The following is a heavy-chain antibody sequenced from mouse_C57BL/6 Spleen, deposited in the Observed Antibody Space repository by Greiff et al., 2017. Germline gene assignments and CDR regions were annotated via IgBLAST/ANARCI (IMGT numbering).Heavy chain of an antibody. CDR2: INPNNGGT. J-gene: IGHJ4*01. CDR3: ASYHYAMDY. CDR1: GYTFTDYN. Sequence: VHVKQSGPELVKPGASVKMSCKASGYTFTDYNMHWVKQSHGKSLEWIGYINPNNGGTSYNQKFKGKATLTVNKSSSTAYMELRSLTSEDSAVYYCASYHYAMDYWGQGTSVTVSS. V-gene: IGHV1-22*01.